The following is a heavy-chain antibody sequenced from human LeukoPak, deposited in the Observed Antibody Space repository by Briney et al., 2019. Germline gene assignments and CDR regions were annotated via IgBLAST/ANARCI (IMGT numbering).Heavy chain of an antibody. CDR2: VYYTGRT. D-gene: IGHD3-22*01. J-gene: IGHJ3*02. CDR3: TRLLDNDSSGHPDTFDM. CDR1: GGSMSSHY. V-gene: IGHV4-59*11. Sequence: SETLSLTCTVSGGSMSSHYWSWIRQPPGKGLEWIGYVYYTGRTRYNPSLQSRVTIAVDTSKNHFSLKLTSVTAADTAAYYCTRLLDNDSSGHPDTFDMWGQGTVVNVSS.